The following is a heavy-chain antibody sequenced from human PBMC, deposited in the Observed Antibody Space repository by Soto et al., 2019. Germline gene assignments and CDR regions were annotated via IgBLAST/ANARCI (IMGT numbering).Heavy chain of an antibody. CDR2: VNPILSMS. J-gene: IGHJ4*02. CDR3: ATSYGSGYRAFDF. CDR1: GDTFNFYS. D-gene: IGHD3-10*01. V-gene: IGHV1-69*04. Sequence: QVQLVQSGAEVKRPGSSVKVSCKASGDTFNFYSINWVRQAPGLGLEWMGRVNPILSMSNYAQRFQGRATMTADKXTSTAYMELSGLRSEDTAIYYCATSYGSGYRAFDFWGQGALVTVSS.